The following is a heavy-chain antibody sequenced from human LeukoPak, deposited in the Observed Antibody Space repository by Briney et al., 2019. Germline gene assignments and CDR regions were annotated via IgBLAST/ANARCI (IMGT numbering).Heavy chain of an antibody. J-gene: IGHJ3*02. CDR3: AAKLRPDDPFNI. Sequence: PAETLYLTCTVSGGSVNSGGSFWCWIRQHPGKGLEWIGYIYYSGSTYYNPSLKSRVTISVDPSKNQFSLKLSSVTAADTAVYYCAAKLRPDDPFNIWGQGTMVTVSS. D-gene: IGHD1-1*01. CDR1: GGSVNSGGSF. V-gene: IGHV4-31*03. CDR2: IYYSGST.